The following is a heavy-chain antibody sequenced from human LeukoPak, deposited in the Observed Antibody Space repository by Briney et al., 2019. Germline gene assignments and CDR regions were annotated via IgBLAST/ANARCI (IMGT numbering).Heavy chain of an antibody. Sequence: GASVKVSCKASGYTLTGSYIHWVRQAPGQGLEWMGWISAYNGNTNYAQKFQGRVTMTRDTSTSTVYMELSSLRSEDTAVYYCARDPNEDYYDSSGYYPFDYWGQGTLVTVSS. CDR2: ISAYNGNT. J-gene: IGHJ4*02. CDR3: ARDPNEDYYDSSGYYPFDY. D-gene: IGHD3-22*01. V-gene: IGHV1-18*04. CDR1: GYTLTGSY.